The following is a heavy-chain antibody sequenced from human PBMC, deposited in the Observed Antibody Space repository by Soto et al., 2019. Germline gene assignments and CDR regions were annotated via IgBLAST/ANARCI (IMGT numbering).Heavy chain of an antibody. CDR1: GYTFINYY. D-gene: IGHD3-22*01. V-gene: IGHV1-46*01. CDR3: ARADYYERDGHSFDY. Sequence: QVQLVQSGAEVKKPGASVKVSCEASGYTFINYYIHWVRQAPGQGLEWMGIINPTGGSTSYTQKFQGRVTMTRDTSTSTDYMELSSLRSDDTAVYYCARADYYERDGHSFDYWGQGTLVTVSS. J-gene: IGHJ4*02. CDR2: INPTGGST.